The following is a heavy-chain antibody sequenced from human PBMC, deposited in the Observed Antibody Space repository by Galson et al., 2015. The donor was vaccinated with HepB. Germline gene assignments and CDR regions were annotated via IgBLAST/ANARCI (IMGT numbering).Heavy chain of an antibody. CDR3: ARDGWRTTVVTAGDY. D-gene: IGHD4-23*01. CDR1: GFTFSSYS. V-gene: IGHV3-21*01. CDR2: ISSGSSYI. J-gene: IGHJ4*02. Sequence: SLRLSCAASGFTFSSYSMNWVRQAPGKGLEWVSSISSGSSYIYYADSVKGRFTISRDNAKNSLYLQMNSLRAEDTAVYYCARDGWRTTVVTAGDYWGQGALVTVSS.